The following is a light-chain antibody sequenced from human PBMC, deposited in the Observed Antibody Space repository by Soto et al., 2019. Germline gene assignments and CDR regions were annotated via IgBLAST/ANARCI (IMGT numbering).Light chain of an antibody. CDR1: SSNIGSNY. V-gene: IGLV1-47*01. Sequence: QPVLTQPPSASGTPGQRVAISCSGSSSNIGSNYVYWYQQLPGAAPKLLIYRNNQRPSGVPDRFSGSKSGTSASLGISGLRSEDEADYYCATWDDSLSGPVFGGGTKLTVL. J-gene: IGLJ2*01. CDR2: RNN. CDR3: ATWDDSLSGPV.